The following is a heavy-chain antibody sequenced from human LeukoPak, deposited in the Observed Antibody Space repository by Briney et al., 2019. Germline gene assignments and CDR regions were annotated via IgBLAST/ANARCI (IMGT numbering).Heavy chain of an antibody. Sequence: GASVKVSCKASGYTFTGYYMHWVRQAPGQGLEWMGWINPNSGGTNYAQKFQGRVTMTRDASISTAYMGLSRLRSDDTAVYYCARDSGSGTQGDYWGQGTLVTVSS. CDR3: ARDSGSGTQGDY. CDR1: GYTFTGYY. V-gene: IGHV1-2*02. D-gene: IGHD3-10*01. CDR2: INPNSGGT. J-gene: IGHJ4*02.